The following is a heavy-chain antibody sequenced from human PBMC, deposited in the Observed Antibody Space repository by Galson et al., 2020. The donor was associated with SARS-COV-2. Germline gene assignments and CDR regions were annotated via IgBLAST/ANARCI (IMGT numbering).Heavy chain of an antibody. CDR3: ARESYCSGGSCSGDYYYGMDV. V-gene: IGHV3-53*01. Sequence: METGGSLRLSCAASGFTVSSNYMSWVRQAPGKGLEWVSVIYSGGSTYYADSVKGRFTISRDNSKNTLYLQMNSLRAEDTAVYYCARESYCSGGSCSGDYYYGMDVWGQGTTVTVSS. D-gene: IGHD2-15*01. CDR1: GFTVSSNY. CDR2: IYSGGST. J-gene: IGHJ6*02.